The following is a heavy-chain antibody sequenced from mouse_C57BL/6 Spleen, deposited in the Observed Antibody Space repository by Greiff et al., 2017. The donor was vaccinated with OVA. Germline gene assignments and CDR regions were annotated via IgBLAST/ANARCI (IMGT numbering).Heavy chain of an antibody. CDR1: GFTFSSYT. J-gene: IGHJ4*01. Sequence: DVMLVESGGGLVKPGGSLKLSCAASGFTFSSYTMSWVRQTPEKRLEWVATISGGGGNTYYPDSVKGRFTISRDNAKNTLYLQMSSLRSEDTALYYCARLGLGNYAMDYWGQGTSVTVSS. CDR3: ARLGLGNYAMDY. V-gene: IGHV5-9*01. D-gene: IGHD3-3*01. CDR2: ISGGGGNT.